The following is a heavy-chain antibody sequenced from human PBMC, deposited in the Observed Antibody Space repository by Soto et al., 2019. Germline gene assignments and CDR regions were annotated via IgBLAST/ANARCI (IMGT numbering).Heavy chain of an antibody. CDR3: ARDQSARRAMDV. V-gene: IGHV3-33*01. CDR2: IWYDGSNK. CDR1: GFTFSSYG. Sequence: GGSLRLSCAASGFTFSSYGMHWVRQAPGKGLEWVAVIWYDGSNKYYADSVKGRFTISRDNSKNTLYLQMNSLRAEDTAVYYCARDQSARRAMDVWGQGTTVTVSS. J-gene: IGHJ6*02. D-gene: IGHD6-6*01.